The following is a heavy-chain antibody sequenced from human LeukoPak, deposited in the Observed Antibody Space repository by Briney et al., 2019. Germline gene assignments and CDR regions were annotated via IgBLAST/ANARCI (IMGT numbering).Heavy chain of an antibody. CDR3: AKDVGYCSSTSCNNWFDP. V-gene: IGHV3-23*01. CDR2: ISGSGGST. J-gene: IGHJ5*02. Sequence: GGSLRLSCAASGFIFSSYAMSWVRQAPGKGREWVSDISGSGGSTYYADSVRGRFTISRDNSKNTLYLQMTSLRAEDTAVYYCAKDVGYCSSTSCNNWFDPWGQGTLVTVSS. CDR1: GFIFSSYA. D-gene: IGHD2-2*01.